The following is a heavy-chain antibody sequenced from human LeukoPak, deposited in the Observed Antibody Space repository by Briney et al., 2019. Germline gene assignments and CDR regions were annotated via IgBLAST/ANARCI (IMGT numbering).Heavy chain of an antibody. J-gene: IGHJ4*02. D-gene: IGHD4-17*01. CDR3: ARGVVTTVTTMFDY. V-gene: IGHV4-30-2*01. Sequence: SETLSLTRTVSGGSISSYSWSWIRQPPGKGLEWIGYIYHSGSTYYNPSLKSRVTISVDRSKNQFSLKLSSVTAADTAVYYCARGVVTTVTTMFDYWGQGTLVTVSS. CDR1: GGSISSYS. CDR2: IYHSGST.